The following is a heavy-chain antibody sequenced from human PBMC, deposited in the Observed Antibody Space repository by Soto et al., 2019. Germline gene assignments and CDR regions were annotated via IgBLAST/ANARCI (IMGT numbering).Heavy chain of an antibody. J-gene: IGHJ4*02. V-gene: IGHV3-30-3*01. D-gene: IGHD6-6*01. CDR3: ARTRIAARPLFDY. CDR2: ISYDGSNK. CDR1: GFTFSSYA. Sequence: QVQLVESGGGVVQPGRSLRLSCAASGFTFSSYAMHWVRQAPGKGLEWVAVISYDGSNKYYADSVKGRFTISRDNSKNTLYLQMNSLRAEVTAVYYCARTRIAARPLFDYWGQGTLVTVSS.